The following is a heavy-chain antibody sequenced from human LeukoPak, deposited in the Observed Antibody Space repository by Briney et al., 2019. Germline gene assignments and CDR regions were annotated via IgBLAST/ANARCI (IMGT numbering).Heavy chain of an antibody. J-gene: IGHJ4*02. CDR3: ARGHDSSGSYFDY. CDR2: IIPIFGTA. V-gene: IGHV1-69*05. D-gene: IGHD3-22*01. Sequence: GASVKVSCKASGGTFSSYAISWVREAPGQGLEWMGGIIPIFGTANYAQKFQGRVTITTDESTSTAYMELSSLRSEDTAVYYCARGHDSSGSYFDYWGQGTLVTVSS. CDR1: GGTFSSYA.